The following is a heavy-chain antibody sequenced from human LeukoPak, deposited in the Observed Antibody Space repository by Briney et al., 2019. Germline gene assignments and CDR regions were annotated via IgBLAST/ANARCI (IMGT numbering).Heavy chain of an antibody. J-gene: IGHJ3*02. CDR1: GYTFTSYY. D-gene: IGHD6-13*01. CDR3: ARNTIAAAGTAFDI. CDR2: INPSCCST. Sequence: GASVKVSCKASGYTFTSYYMHWVRQAPGQGLEWMGIINPSCCSTSYAQKVQGRDTMTRDTSTSTVYMELSSLRSEDTAVYYCARNTIAAAGTAFDIWGQGTMVTVSS. V-gene: IGHV1-46*01.